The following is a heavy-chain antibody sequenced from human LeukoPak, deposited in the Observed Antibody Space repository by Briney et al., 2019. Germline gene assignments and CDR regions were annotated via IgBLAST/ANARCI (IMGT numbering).Heavy chain of an antibody. CDR3: ARDISYYGSGSYYNPDY. D-gene: IGHD3-10*01. J-gene: IGHJ4*02. V-gene: IGHV3-30-3*01. Sequence: PGGSLRLSCAASGFTFSSYAMHWVRQAPGKGLEWVAVISYDGSNKYYADSVKGRFTISRDNSKNTLYLQMNSLRAEDTAVYYCARDISYYGSGSYYNPDYWGQGTLVTVSS. CDR1: GFTFSSYA. CDR2: ISYDGSNK.